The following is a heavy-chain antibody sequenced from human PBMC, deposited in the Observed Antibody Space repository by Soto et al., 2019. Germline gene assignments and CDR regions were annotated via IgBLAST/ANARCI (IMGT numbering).Heavy chain of an antibody. J-gene: IGHJ5*02. V-gene: IGHV4-30-2*01. D-gene: IGHD3-3*01. Sequence: QLQLQESGSGLVKPSQTLSLTCAVSGGSISSGGYSWSWIRQPPGKGLEWIGYIYHSGSTYYNPSLKRRVTISVDRSKNQFSLKLSSVTAADTAVYYCARFHDFWSGERYNWFDPWGQGTLVTVSS. CDR3: ARFHDFWSGERYNWFDP. CDR2: IYHSGST. CDR1: GGSISSGGYS.